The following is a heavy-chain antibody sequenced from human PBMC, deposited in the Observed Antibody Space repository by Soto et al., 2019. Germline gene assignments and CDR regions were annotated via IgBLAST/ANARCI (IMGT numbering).Heavy chain of an antibody. V-gene: IGHV5-51*01. J-gene: IGHJ4*02. Sequence: GESLKISWKGAGYSFTSYWSGWVRQMPGKGLEWMGIIYPGDSDTRYSPSFQGQVTISADKSISTAYLQWSSLKASDTAMYYCARLGSYYDILTGYPIFDYWGQGTLVTVSS. D-gene: IGHD3-9*01. CDR3: ARLGSYYDILTGYPIFDY. CDR2: IYPGDSDT. CDR1: GYSFTSYW.